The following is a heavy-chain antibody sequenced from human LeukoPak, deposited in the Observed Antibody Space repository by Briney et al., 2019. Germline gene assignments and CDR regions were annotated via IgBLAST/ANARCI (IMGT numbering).Heavy chain of an antibody. J-gene: IGHJ5*02. V-gene: IGHV1-69*13. CDR3: ARTYYYDSSGYYEPGDP. Sequence: ASVKVSCKASGGTFSSYAISWVRQAPGQGLEWMGGIIPIFGTANYAQKFQGRVTITADESTSTAYMELSSLRSEDTAVYYCARTYYYDSSGYYEPGDPWGQGTLVTVSS. CDR1: GGTFSSYA. CDR2: IIPIFGTA. D-gene: IGHD3-22*01.